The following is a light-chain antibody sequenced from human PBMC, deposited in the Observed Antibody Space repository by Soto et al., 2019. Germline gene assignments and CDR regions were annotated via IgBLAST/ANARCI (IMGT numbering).Light chain of an antibody. J-gene: IGKJ2*01. Sequence: DIQLTQSPSTLSASVGDRVTITCRASQSISSWLAWYQQKPGKAPKLLIYKASSLESGVPSRFSGSGSGTEFTLTISSLQPDDFATSYCQQYNSYQYTFGQGT. V-gene: IGKV1-5*03. CDR3: QQYNSYQYT. CDR1: QSISSW. CDR2: KAS.